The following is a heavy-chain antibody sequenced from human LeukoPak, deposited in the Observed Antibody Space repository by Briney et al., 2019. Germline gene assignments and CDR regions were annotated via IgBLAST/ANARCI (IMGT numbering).Heavy chain of an antibody. V-gene: IGHV3-7*01. CDR2: IKQDGSEK. CDR1: GFTFSSYW. J-gene: IGHJ6*02. CDR3: ARVKWDIVATISDYYYYGMDV. D-gene: IGHD5-12*01. Sequence: PGGSLRLSCAASGFTFSSYWMSWVRQAPGKGLEWVANIKQDGSEKYYVDSVKGRFTISRDNAKNSLYLQMNSLRAEDTAVYYCARVKWDIVATISDYYYYGMDVWGQGTTVTVSS.